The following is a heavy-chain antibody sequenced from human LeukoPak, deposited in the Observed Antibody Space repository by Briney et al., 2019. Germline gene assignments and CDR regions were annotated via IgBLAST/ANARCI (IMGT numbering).Heavy chain of an antibody. CDR3: ATGGKYYDSSGYSDY. V-gene: IGHV1-69-2*01. CDR2: VDPEDGET. Sequence: ASVKISCKVPGYTFTDYYMHWVQQAPGKGLEWMGLVDPEDGETIYAEKFQGRVTITADTSTDTAYMELSSLRSEDTAVYYCATGGKYYDSSGYSDYWGQGTLVTVSS. D-gene: IGHD3-22*01. CDR1: GYTFTDYY. J-gene: IGHJ4*02.